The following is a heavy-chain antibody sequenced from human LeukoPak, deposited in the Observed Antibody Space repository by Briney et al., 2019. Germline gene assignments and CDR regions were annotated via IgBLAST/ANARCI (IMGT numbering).Heavy chain of an antibody. CDR2: ISYDGSNK. J-gene: IGHJ4*02. CDR3: ARDLDLRRDGYLFDY. V-gene: IGHV3-30*03. Sequence: PGRSLRLSCAVSGFTLTNHGVSWVRQAPGKGLEWVAVISYDGSNKYYADSVKGRFTISRDNSKNTLYLQMNSLRAEDTAVYYCARDLDLRRDGYLFDYWGQGTLVTVSS. D-gene: IGHD5-24*01. CDR1: GFTLTNHG.